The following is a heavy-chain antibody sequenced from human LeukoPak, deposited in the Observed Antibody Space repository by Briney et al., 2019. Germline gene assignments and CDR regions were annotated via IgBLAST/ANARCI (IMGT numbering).Heavy chain of an antibody. D-gene: IGHD2-15*01. CDR2: IWYDGSNK. CDR3: AKDSYCSGGSCYGAYYYYMDV. J-gene: IGHJ6*03. V-gene: IGHV3-33*06. CDR1: GFTFSSYG. Sequence: GRSLRLSCAASGFTFSSYGMHWVRQAPGKGLEWVAVIWYDGSNKYYADSVKGRSTISRDNSKNTLYLQMNSLRAEDTAVYYCAKDSYCSGGSCYGAYYYYMDVWGKGTTVTVSS.